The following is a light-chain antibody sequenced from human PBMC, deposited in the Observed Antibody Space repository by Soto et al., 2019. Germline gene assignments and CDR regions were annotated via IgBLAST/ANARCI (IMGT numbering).Light chain of an antibody. CDR3: QQHGSSPFT. V-gene: IGKV3-20*01. CDR2: GAS. J-gene: IGKJ3*01. Sequence: EVVLTQSPDTLSLSPGGRATLSCRASQTVSSNFLAWYQQKRGQAPRLLIYGASSRAAAIPARFRGSGSRTDFTLTISSLAPEDFAVYYCQQHGSSPFTFGRGTAVDIK. CDR1: QTVSSNF.